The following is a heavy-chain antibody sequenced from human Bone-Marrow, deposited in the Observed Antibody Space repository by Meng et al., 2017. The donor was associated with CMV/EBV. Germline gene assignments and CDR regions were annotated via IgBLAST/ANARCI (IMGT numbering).Heavy chain of an antibody. J-gene: IGHJ4*02. CDR2: IRYDGSSK. CDR3: RVMVRGVPPSFFDY. CDR1: GFTFSSYG. Sequence: GESLKISCAASGFTFSSYGMHWVRQAPGKGLEWVAFIRYDGSSKYYADSVKGRFTISRDNSKNTLYLQMNSLRAEDTAVYYCRVMVRGVPPSFFDYWGQGTLVTVSS. D-gene: IGHD3-10*01. V-gene: IGHV3-30*02.